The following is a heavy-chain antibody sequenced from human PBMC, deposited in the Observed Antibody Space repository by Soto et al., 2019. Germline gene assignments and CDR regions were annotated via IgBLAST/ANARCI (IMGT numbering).Heavy chain of an antibody. CDR3: ARDRSPYCGGDCYPDHDAFDI. Sequence: VASVKVSCKVSGGTFSSYAISWVRQAPGQGLEWMGGIIPIFGTANYAQKFQGRVTITADESTSTAYMELSSLRSEDTAVYYCARDRSPYCGGDCYPDHDAFDIWGQGTMVTVSS. J-gene: IGHJ3*02. V-gene: IGHV1-69*13. CDR2: IIPIFGTA. CDR1: GGTFSSYA. D-gene: IGHD2-21*02.